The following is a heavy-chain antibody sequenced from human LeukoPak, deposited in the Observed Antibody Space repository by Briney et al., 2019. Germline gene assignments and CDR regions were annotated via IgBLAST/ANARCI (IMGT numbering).Heavy chain of an antibody. V-gene: IGHV1-2*03. CDR3: ARARCSTSCYYDWFDP. J-gene: IGHJ5*02. CDR1: GYTFTGYY. CDR2: INPNSGGT. Sequence: LAASVKVSCKASGYTFTGYYMHWVRQAPGQGLEWMGWINPNSGGTNYAQKFQGRVTMTRDTSISTAYMELSRLRSDDTAVYYCARARCSTSCYYDWFDPWGQGTLVTVSS. D-gene: IGHD2-2*01.